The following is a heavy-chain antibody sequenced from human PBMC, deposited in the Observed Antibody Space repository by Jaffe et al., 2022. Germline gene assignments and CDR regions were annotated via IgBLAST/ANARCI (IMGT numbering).Heavy chain of an antibody. D-gene: IGHD2-2*01. CDR1: GFTFDDYT. CDR3: AKDGYCSSTSCQDPRYYYYYYYMDV. V-gene: IGHV3-43*01. CDR2: ISWDGGST. J-gene: IGHJ6*03. Sequence: EVQLVESGGVVVQPGGSLRLSCAASGFTFDDYTMHWVRQAPGKGLEWVSLISWDGGSTYYADSVKGRFTISRDNSKNSLYLQMNSLRTEDTALYYCAKDGYCSSTSCQDPRYYYYYYYMDVWGKGTTVTVSS.